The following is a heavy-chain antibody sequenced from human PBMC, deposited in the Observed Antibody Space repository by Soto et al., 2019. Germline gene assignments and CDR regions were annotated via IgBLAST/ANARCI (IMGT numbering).Heavy chain of an antibody. Sequence: QVQLVQSGAEVKKPGASVTVSCKDSGYNFTGYYMNWVRQAPGQGFEWVGWINPSSGGTNYAQRFEGRVTMTRDTSISTVYMELSGRTSDDTAMFYCPSDDGPSRDVFDIWGQGTLVTVSS. V-gene: IGHV1-2*02. CDR3: PSDDGPSRDVFDI. CDR2: INPSSGGT. J-gene: IGHJ3*02. CDR1: GYNFTGYY.